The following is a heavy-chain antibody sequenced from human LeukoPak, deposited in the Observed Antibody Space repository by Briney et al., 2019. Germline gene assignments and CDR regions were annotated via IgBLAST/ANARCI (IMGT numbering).Heavy chain of an antibody. CDR3: ARVLPHRHLRYGYYGRRGYAFDI. CDR1: GGSICSGGYY. D-gene: IGHD4-17*01. CDR2: IYYSGST. J-gene: IGHJ3*02. Sequence: SQTLSLTCTVSGGSICSGGYYWSRIRQHPGKGLEWIGYIYYSGSTYYNPSLKSRVIISVDTSKNQFSLKLSSVTAADTAVYYCARVLPHRHLRYGYYGRRGYAFDIWGQGTMVTVSS. V-gene: IGHV4-31*03.